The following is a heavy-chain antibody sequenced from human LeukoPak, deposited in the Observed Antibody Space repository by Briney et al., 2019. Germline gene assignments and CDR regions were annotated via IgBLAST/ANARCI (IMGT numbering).Heavy chain of an antibody. Sequence: SETLSLTCAVYGGSFSGYYWSWIRQPPGKGLEWIGEINHSGSTNYNPSLKSRVTISVDTSENQFSLKLSSVTAADTAVYYCARGNNPNWFDPWGQGTLVTVSS. CDR3: ARGNNPNWFDP. CDR2: INHSGST. J-gene: IGHJ5*02. D-gene: IGHD1-14*01. V-gene: IGHV4-34*01. CDR1: GGSFSGYY.